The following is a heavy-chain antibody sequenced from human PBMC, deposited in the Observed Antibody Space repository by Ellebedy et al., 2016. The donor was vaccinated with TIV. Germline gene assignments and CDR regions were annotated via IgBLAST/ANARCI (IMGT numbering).Heavy chain of an antibody. J-gene: IGHJ4*02. Sequence: SETLSLXXAVYGGSFSGYYWSLIRQHPGKGLEWIGSIYYSGSTYYNPSLKSRVTISVDTSKNQFSLKLSSVTAADTAVYYCAREKGYGDYETGWRVDYWGQGTLVTVSS. V-gene: IGHV4-34*01. CDR2: IYYSGST. CDR3: AREKGYGDYETGWRVDY. CDR1: GGSFSGYY. D-gene: IGHD4-17*01.